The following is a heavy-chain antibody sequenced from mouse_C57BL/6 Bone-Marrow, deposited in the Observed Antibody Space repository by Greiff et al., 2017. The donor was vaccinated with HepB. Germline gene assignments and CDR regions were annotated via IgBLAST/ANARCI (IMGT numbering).Heavy chain of an antibody. Sequence: QVQLKESGAELVKPGASVKMSCKASGYTFTTYPIEWMKQNHGKSLEWIGNFHPYNDDTKYNEKFKGKATLTVEKSSSTVYLELSRLTSDDSAVYYCGRRVLRDPAWFAYGGQGTLVTVSA. CDR1: GYTFTTYP. V-gene: IGHV1-47*01. D-gene: IGHD1-1*01. CDR2: FHPYNDDT. J-gene: IGHJ3*01. CDR3: GRRVLRDPAWFAY.